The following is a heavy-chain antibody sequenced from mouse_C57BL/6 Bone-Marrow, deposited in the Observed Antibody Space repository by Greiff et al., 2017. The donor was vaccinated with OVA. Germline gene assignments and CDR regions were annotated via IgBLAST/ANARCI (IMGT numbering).Heavy chain of an antibody. V-gene: IGHV1-72*01. J-gene: IGHJ2*01. CDR2: IDPNSGGT. D-gene: IGHD1-1*01. Sequence: VQLQQPGAELVKPGASVKLSCKASGYTFTSYWMHWVKRRPGRGLEWIGRIDPNSGGTKYNEKFKSKATLTVDKPSSTAYMQLSSLTSEDSAVYYCARGEFITTVVATHYFDYWGQGTTLTVSS. CDR3: ARGEFITTVVATHYFDY. CDR1: GYTFTSYW.